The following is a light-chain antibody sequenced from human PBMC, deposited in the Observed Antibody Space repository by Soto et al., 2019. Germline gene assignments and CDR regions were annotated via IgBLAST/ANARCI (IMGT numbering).Light chain of an antibody. CDR3: YQRTHRPPIT. J-gene: IGKJ5*01. Sequence: IALTHSPAPLSLSPGESATLSCRARQSISTYLGWYQHKPGQAPRLLLYEASNRATGVPARFIGSGSGTDFTLTISSLQPDDYAAYYYYQRTHRPPITFGQGTRLEIK. CDR2: EAS. V-gene: IGKV3-11*01. CDR1: QSISTY.